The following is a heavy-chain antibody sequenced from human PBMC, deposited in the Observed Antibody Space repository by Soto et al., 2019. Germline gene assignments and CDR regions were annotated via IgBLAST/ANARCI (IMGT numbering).Heavy chain of an antibody. CDR3: AAPAAGYYYGMDV. J-gene: IGHJ6*02. CDR1: GGSFSGYY. Sequence: QVQLQQWGAGLLKPSETLSLTCAVYGGSFSGYYWSWIRQPPGKGLEWIGEINHSGSTNYNPSLKGRVTISVDTSKNQFSLKLSAVTAADTAVYYCAAPAAGYYYGMDVWGQGTTVTVSS. CDR2: INHSGST. V-gene: IGHV4-34*01. D-gene: IGHD6-13*01.